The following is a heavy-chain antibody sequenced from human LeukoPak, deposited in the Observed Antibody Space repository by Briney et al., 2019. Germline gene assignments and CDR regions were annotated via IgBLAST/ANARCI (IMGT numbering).Heavy chain of an antibody. CDR2: IYSGGST. V-gene: IGHV3-53*01. CDR3: ASLAVYRGSGSYYFDY. Sequence: ETLSLTCTVSGGSISSSSYSWGWIRQPPGKGLEWVSVIYSGGSTYYADSVKGRFTISRDNSKNTLYLQMNSLRAEDTAVYYCASLAVYRGSGSYYFDYWGQGTLVTVSS. CDR1: GGSISSSSYS. J-gene: IGHJ4*02. D-gene: IGHD3-10*01.